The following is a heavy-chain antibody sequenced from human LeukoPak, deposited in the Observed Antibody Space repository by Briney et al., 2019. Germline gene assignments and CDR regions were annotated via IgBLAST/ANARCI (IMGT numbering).Heavy chain of an antibody. V-gene: IGHV1-2*06. Sequence: ASVKVSCKASGYTFTGYYMHWVRQAPGQGLEWMGRINPNSGGTNYAQKFQGRATMTRDTSISTAYMELSRLRSDDTAVYYCARDPTLADPFDYWGQGTLVTVSS. CDR1: GYTFTGYY. J-gene: IGHJ4*02. CDR2: INPNSGGT. CDR3: ARDPTLADPFDY. D-gene: IGHD6-6*01.